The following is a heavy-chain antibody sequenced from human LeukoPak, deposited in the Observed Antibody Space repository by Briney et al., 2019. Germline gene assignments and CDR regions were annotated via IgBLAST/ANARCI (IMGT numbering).Heavy chain of an antibody. CDR1: GGSISSYY. J-gene: IGHJ6*02. V-gene: IGHV4-59*01. D-gene: IGHD2-2*01. CDR3: ARDRGSTLGYYYGMDV. CDR2: IYYSGST. Sequence: PSETLSLTCTVSGGSISSYYWSWIRQPPGKGLEWIGYIYYSGSTNYNPSLKSRVTISVDTSKNQFSLKLSSVTAADTAVYYCARDRGSTLGYYYGMDVWGQGTSVTVSS.